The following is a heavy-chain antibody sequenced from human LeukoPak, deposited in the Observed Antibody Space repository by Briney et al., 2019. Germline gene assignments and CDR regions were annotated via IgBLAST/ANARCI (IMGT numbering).Heavy chain of an antibody. J-gene: IGHJ4*02. CDR1: GGSISSGGYY. Sequence: SETLSLTCTVSGGSISSGGYYWSWIRQHPGTGLEWIGYIYYSGSTYYNPSLKSRVTISVDTSKNQFSLKLSSVTAADTAVYYCARGPLSTSGGYYFDYWGQGTLVTVSS. D-gene: IGHD1-1*01. CDR2: IYYSGST. CDR3: ARGPLSTSGGYYFDY. V-gene: IGHV4-31*03.